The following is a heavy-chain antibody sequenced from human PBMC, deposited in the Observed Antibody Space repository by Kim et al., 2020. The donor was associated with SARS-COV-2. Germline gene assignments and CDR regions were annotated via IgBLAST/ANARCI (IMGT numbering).Heavy chain of an antibody. V-gene: IGHV4-61*02. D-gene: IGHD2-21*02. J-gene: IGHJ6*02. CDR2: IYTSGST. Sequence: SETLSLTCTVSGGSISSGSYYWSWIRQPAGKGLEWIGRIYTSGSTNYNPSLKSRVTISVDTSKNQFSLKLSSVTAADTAVYYCARERVVVTALYYYYYYGMDVWGQGPTVTVSS. CDR1: GGSISSGSYY. CDR3: ARERVVVTALYYYYYYGMDV.